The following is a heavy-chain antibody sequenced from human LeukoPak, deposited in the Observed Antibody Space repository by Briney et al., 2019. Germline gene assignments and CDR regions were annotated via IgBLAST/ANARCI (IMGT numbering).Heavy chain of an antibody. CDR1: GYTFTCYY. J-gene: IGHJ4*02. Sequence: GASVKVSCKASGYTFTCYYMHWVRQAPGQGLEWMGWINPNSGGTNYAQKFQGRVTMTRDTSISTAYMELSRLRSDDTAVYYCARWDIVVVPAAGFDYWGQGTLVTVSS. CDR2: INPNSGGT. V-gene: IGHV1-2*02. CDR3: ARWDIVVVPAAGFDY. D-gene: IGHD2-2*01.